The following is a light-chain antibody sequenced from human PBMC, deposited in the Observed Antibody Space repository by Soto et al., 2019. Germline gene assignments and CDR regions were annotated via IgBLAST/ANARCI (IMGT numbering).Light chain of an antibody. V-gene: IGKV1-39*01. CDR3: QQCYSTPLT. CDR2: AAS. Sequence: DIQMTQSPSSLSASVGDRVTITCRASQSISSYLNWYQQKQGKAPKLLIYAASSLQSGVPSRFSGSGSGTDLTLTNSSLQSEDFATYYCQQCYSTPLTFGQGTRLEIK. J-gene: IGKJ5*01. CDR1: QSISSY.